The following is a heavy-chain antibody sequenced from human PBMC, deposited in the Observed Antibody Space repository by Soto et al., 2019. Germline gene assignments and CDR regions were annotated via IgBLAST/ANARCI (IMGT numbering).Heavy chain of an antibody. CDR1: GFTVGSHY. Sequence: GGSLRLSCAASGFTVGSHYMSWVRQAPGKGLEWLSVIYSGDNTYYADSVKGRFTISRDNSKNTLYLQMNSLRAEDTAVYYCARELAAAGTGFLQHWGQGTLVTVSS. CDR3: ARELAAAGTGFLQH. J-gene: IGHJ1*01. V-gene: IGHV3-53*01. D-gene: IGHD6-13*01. CDR2: IYSGDNT.